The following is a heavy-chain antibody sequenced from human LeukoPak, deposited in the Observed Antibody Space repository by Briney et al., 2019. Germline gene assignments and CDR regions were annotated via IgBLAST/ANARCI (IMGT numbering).Heavy chain of an antibody. Sequence: ASVKVSCKASGYTFTGHYMHWVRQAPGQGLEWMGWINPNSGGTNYAQKFQGRVSMTGDTSISTSYMELSRLSSDDTAVYYCVRVGSSGWDTFEQSPTWGQGTLVTVSS. V-gene: IGHV1-2*02. J-gene: IGHJ5*02. CDR2: INPNSGGT. CDR1: GYTFTGHY. CDR3: VRVGSSGWDTFEQSPT. D-gene: IGHD6-19*01.